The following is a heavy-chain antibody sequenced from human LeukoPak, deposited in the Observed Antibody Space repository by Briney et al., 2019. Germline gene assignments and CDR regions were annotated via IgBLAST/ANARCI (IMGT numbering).Heavy chain of an antibody. CDR1: GFTFSSYA. CDR3: APGRRHFGY. D-gene: IGHD3-10*01. V-gene: IGHV3-23*01. Sequence: GGSLRLSXAASGFTFSSYAMSWVRQAPGKGVEWVSAISGSGGSTYYADSVKGRFTISRDNSKNTLYLQMNSLRAEDTAVYYCAPGRRHFGYWGQGTLVTVSS. CDR2: ISGSGGST. J-gene: IGHJ4*02.